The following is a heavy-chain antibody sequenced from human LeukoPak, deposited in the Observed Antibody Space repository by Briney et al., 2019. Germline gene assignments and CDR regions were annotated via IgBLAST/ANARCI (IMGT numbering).Heavy chain of an antibody. D-gene: IGHD1-26*01. Sequence: TLSLTCTVSGGSISSGDYYWSWIRQPPGKGLEWIGYIYYSGSTYYNPSLKSRVTISVDTSKNQFSLKLSSVTAADTAVYYCARVRYSGSYYFDYWGQGTLVTVSS. CDR3: ARVRYSGSYYFDY. CDR2: IYYSGST. J-gene: IGHJ4*02. CDR1: GGSISSGDYY. V-gene: IGHV4-30-4*08.